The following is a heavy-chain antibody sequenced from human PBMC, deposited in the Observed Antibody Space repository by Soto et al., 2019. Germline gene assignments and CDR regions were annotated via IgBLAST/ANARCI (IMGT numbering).Heavy chain of an antibody. V-gene: IGHV1-69*01. CDR3: ARSRNVAEFNDYGGNYHGFDI. D-gene: IGHD4-17*01. CDR1: GGSVNSHA. Sequence: VQLEQSGAEVKKAGSSVKVSCKAFGGSVNSHAISWVRQAPGQGLERMGGIIPMFGTPTYAKKFQAGVTISAEESTSTVYLDLSSLRSEDTAVYYCARSRNVAEFNDYGGNYHGFDIWGQATRVTVPS. J-gene: IGHJ3*02. CDR2: IIPMFGTP.